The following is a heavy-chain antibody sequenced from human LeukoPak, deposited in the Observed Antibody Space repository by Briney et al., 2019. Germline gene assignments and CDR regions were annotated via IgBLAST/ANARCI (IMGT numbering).Heavy chain of an antibody. CDR3: ARGGTGATRDDTFDI. D-gene: IGHD1-7*01. CDR2: ISSGSGHI. Sequence: GGSLRLSCTASGFSFSRYSMNWVRQAPGKGLEWVSSISSGSGHIFYADSVRGRFTISRDNAKDSLYLQMNSLRAGDAAVYYCARGGTGATRDDTFDIWGQGAMVTVSS. V-gene: IGHV3-21*06. J-gene: IGHJ3*02. CDR1: GFSFSRYS.